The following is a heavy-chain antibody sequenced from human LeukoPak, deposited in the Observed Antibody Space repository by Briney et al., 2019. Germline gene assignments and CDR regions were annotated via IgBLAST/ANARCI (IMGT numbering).Heavy chain of an antibody. Sequence: ASVKVSCKASGYTFTSYYMHWVRQAPGEGLEWMGIINPTGGSTSYAQKFQGRVTMTRDTSTSTVYMELSSLRSEDTAVYYCAFSSDYLQGNYYYMDVWGKGTTVTVSS. D-gene: IGHD6-25*01. CDR2: INPTGGST. V-gene: IGHV1-46*01. CDR1: GYTFTSYY. J-gene: IGHJ6*03. CDR3: AFSSDYLQGNYYYMDV.